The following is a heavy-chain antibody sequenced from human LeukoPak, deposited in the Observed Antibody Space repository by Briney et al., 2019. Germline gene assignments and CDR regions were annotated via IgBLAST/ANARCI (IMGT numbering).Heavy chain of an antibody. CDR2: IYYSGST. D-gene: IGHD2-15*01. V-gene: IGHV4-31*03. CDR3: ARDATQRYCSGGSCYSYDAFDI. CDR1: GGSISSGGYY. J-gene: IGHJ3*02. Sequence: SETLSLTCTVSGGSISSGGYYWSWIRQHPGKGLEWIGYIYYSGSTYYNPSLKSRVTISVDTSKNQFSLKLSSVTAADTAVYYCARDATQRYCSGGSCYSYDAFDIWGQGTMVTVSS.